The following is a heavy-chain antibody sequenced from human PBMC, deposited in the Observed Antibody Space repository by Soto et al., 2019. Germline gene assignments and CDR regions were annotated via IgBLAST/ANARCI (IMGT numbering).Heavy chain of an antibody. CDR2: IWYDGSNT. V-gene: IGHV3-33*01. Sequence: QVQLVESGGGVVQPGRSLRLSCAASGFTFSYYGLHWVRQAPGKGLEWVAVIWYDGSNTYYADSVKGRFTISRDNSKNMLYLQMNSLRAEDTAVYYCVRGGGGSYCSGGSCFSDYWGQGALVTVSS. CDR3: VRGGGGSYCSGGSCFSDY. CDR1: GFTFSYYG. J-gene: IGHJ4*02. D-gene: IGHD2-15*01.